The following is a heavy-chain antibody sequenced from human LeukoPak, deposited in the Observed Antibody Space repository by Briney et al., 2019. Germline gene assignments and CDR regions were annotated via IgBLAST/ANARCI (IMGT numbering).Heavy chain of an antibody. CDR3: ARGVHCSSTSCRVRYYYYYYMDV. Sequence: SETLSLTCDVYGGSFSGYYWSCIRQPPGKGLEWIGEINHSGSTNYNPSLTSRVTISVDTSKSQFSLKLSSVTAADTAVYYCARGVHCSSTSCRVRYYYYYYMDVWGKGTTVTVSS. D-gene: IGHD2-2*01. CDR1: GGSFSGYY. V-gene: IGHV4-34*01. CDR2: INHSGST. J-gene: IGHJ6*03.